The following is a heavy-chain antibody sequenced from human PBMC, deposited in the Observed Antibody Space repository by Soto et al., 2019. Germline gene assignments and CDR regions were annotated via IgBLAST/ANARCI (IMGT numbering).Heavy chain of an antibody. D-gene: IGHD3-22*01. CDR1: GGSISSSSYC. J-gene: IGHJ4*01. Sequence: SETLSLTCTVSGGSISSSSYCWCWLHQPPGRVLGWVGSIYYGGSTYYIPSTKSRVTISLDTPKNQSSLKPRSVTAPDTAVYYWASVLNYYDTSGYYSGAIDYWGHGTLVTVSS. CDR3: ASVLNYYDTSGYYSGAIDY. CDR2: IYYGGST. V-gene: IGHV4-39*01.